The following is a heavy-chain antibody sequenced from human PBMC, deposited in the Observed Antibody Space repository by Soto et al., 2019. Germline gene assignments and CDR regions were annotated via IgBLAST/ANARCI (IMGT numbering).Heavy chain of an antibody. CDR1: GYTLTELS. V-gene: IGHV1-24*01. CDR2: FDPEDGET. Sequence: GASVKVSCKVSGYTLTELSMHWVRQAPGKGLEWMGGFDPEDGETIYAQKFQGRVTMTEDTSTDTAYMELSSLRSEDTAVYYCATARITMIVVVDAFDIWGQGTMVTVSS. CDR3: ATARITMIVVVDAFDI. J-gene: IGHJ3*02. D-gene: IGHD3-22*01.